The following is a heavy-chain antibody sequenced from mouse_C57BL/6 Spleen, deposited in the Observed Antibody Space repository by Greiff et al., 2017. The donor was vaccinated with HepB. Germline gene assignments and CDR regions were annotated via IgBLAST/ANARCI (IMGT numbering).Heavy chain of an antibody. CDR3: TLYSNYPWFAY. J-gene: IGHJ3*01. Sequence: VQLQQSGAELVRPGASVKLSCTASGFNIKDDYMHWVKQRPEQGLEWIGWIDPENGDTEYASKFQGKATITADTSSNTAYLQLSSLTSEDTAVYYCTLYSNYPWFAYWGQGTLVTVSA. CDR2: IDPENGDT. V-gene: IGHV14-4*01. D-gene: IGHD2-5*01. CDR1: GFNIKDDY.